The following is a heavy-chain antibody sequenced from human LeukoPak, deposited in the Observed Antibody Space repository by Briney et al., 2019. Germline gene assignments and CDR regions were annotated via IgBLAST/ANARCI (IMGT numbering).Heavy chain of an antibody. D-gene: IGHD6-13*01. Sequence: PSETLSLTCAVYGGSFSGYYWSWIRQPPGKGLEWIGEINHSGSTNYNPSLKSRVTISVDTSKNQFSLKLSSVTAADMAVYYCARKPVSSSPDYWGQGTLVTVSS. CDR3: ARKPVSSSPDY. J-gene: IGHJ4*02. V-gene: IGHV4-34*01. CDR2: INHSGST. CDR1: GGSFSGYY.